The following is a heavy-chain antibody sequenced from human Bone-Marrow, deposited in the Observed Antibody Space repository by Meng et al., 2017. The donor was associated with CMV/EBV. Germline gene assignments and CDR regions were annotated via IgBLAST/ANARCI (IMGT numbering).Heavy chain of an antibody. D-gene: IGHD1-26*01. CDR1: GFTFSSYS. V-gene: IGHV3-21*01. CDR3: AREGEYIVGATAKKRVGVLVD. Sequence: GESLKISCAASGFTFSSYSMNWVRQAPGKGLEWVSSISSSSSYIYYADSVKGRFTISRDNAKNSLYLQMNSLRAEDTAVYYCAREGEYIVGATAKKRVGVLVDWGQGTLVTGYS. J-gene: IGHJ4*02. CDR2: ISSSSSYI.